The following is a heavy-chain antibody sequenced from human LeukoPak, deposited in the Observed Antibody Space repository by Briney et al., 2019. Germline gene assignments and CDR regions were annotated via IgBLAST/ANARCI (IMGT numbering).Heavy chain of an antibody. CDR3: SRGGANDL. Sequence: PSETLSLTCTVSGGSISSDYWSWIRQPAGKGLEWIGRIFTSGSTSYNPSLKSRVTMSLDTSKNQFSLKLSSLTAADPAVYFCSRGGANDLWGQGTLVTVSS. CDR2: IFTSGST. J-gene: IGHJ5*02. CDR1: GGSISSDY. D-gene: IGHD4/OR15-4a*01. V-gene: IGHV4-4*07.